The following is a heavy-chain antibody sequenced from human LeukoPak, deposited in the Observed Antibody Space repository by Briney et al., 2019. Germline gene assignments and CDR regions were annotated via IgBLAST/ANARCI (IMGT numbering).Heavy chain of an antibody. J-gene: IGHJ5*02. CDR1: GGSISSYY. D-gene: IGHD6-13*01. V-gene: IGHV4-59*08. Sequence: SETLSLTRTVSGGSISSYYWSWIRQPPGKGLEWIGYIYYSGSTNYNPSLKSRVTISVDTSKSQFSLKLSSVTAADTAVYYCARLIAAAGTGDWFDPWGQGTLVTVSS. CDR2: IYYSGST. CDR3: ARLIAAAGTGDWFDP.